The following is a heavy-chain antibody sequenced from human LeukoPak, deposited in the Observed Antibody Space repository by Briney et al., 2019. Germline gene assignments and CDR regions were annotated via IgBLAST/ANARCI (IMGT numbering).Heavy chain of an antibody. CDR1: GGSFSGYY. CDR2: INHSGST. CDR3: AREGAAAGRYDY. Sequence: PSETLSLTCAVYGGSFSGYYWSWIRQPPGKGLEWIGEINHSGSTNYNPSLKSRVTISVDTSKNQFSLKLSSVTAADTAVYYCAREGAAAGRYDYWGQGTLVTVSS. D-gene: IGHD6-13*01. J-gene: IGHJ4*02. V-gene: IGHV4-34*01.